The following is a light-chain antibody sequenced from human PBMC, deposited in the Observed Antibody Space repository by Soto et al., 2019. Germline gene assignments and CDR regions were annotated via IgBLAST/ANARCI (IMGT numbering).Light chain of an antibody. CDR3: QHYDVWPPIT. V-gene: IGKV3-15*01. CDR1: HSVVDN. Sequence: EVLLTQSPAALSVSPGETATLSCRASHSVVDNLAWYQQRPGQAPRLLIYRATSRATGVPARSSGSGTGTEFTLTIRSLHSEDFEVYYCQHYDVWPPITFGQGTRLEVK. J-gene: IGKJ5*01. CDR2: RAT.